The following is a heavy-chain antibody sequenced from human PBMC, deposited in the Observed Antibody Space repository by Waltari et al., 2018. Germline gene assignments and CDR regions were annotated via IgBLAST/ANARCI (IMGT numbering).Heavy chain of an antibody. CDR3: ARDGSGRLYYNYGMDV. CDR2: SYYSGST. V-gene: IGHV4-59*01. Sequence: QVQLQESGPGLVKPSETLSLTCTVSGGSISSSYWSWIRQPPGKGLGWIGYSYYSGSTNYNPSLKSRVTISVDTSKNQFSLKLSSVTAADTAVYYCARDGSGRLYYNYGMDVWGQGTTVTVSS. D-gene: IGHD3-10*01. J-gene: IGHJ6*02. CDR1: GGSISSSY.